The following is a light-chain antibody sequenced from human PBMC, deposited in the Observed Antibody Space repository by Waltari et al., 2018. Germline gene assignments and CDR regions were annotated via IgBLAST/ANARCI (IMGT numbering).Light chain of an antibody. CDR3: QQSYSTPARLYT. V-gene: IGKV1-39*01. CDR2: AAS. J-gene: IGKJ2*01. CDR1: QSISSY. Sequence: DIQMTQSPSSLSASVGDRVTITCRASQSISSYLNWYQQKPGKAPKLLIYAASSLQSGVPSRFSGSGSGTDFTLTISSLQPEDFATYYCQQSYSTPARLYTFGQGTKLEIK.